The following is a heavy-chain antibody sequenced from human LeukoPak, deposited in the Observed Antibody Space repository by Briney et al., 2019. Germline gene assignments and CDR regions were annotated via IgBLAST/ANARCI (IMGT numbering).Heavy chain of an antibody. D-gene: IGHD5/OR15-5a*01. CDR3: VTTSVTHTRDP. J-gene: IGHJ5*02. Sequence: ASVKVSCKASGNDFSDFYFNWVGQAPGPGLEWVGWINPHSRATHYAQRFRGRVTMEASISTGYMELNSLTSDDTAVYYCVTTSVTHTRDPWGQGTLVTVSS. V-gene: IGHV1-2*02. CDR2: INPHSRAT. CDR1: GNDFSDFY.